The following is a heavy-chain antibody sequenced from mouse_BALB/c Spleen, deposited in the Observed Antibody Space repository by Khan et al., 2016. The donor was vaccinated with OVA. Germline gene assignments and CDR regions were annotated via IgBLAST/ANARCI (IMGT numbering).Heavy chain of an antibody. CDR3: ARLLINFDY. Sequence: VQLQQPGAELVNPGASVNLSCKASGYTLTSYWMHWVKQRPGQGLEWIGEINPSNGRTNYNEKFKSKATMTVDKSSSPAYMQLSSPTTEDSAVYYCARLLINFDYWGQGTTLTVSS. J-gene: IGHJ2*01. CDR2: INPSNGRT. CDR1: GYTLTSYW. D-gene: IGHD2-1*01. V-gene: IGHV1S81*02.